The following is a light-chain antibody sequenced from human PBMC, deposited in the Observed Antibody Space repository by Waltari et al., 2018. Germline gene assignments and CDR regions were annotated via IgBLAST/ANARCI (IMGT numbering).Light chain of an antibody. V-gene: IGLV2-8*01. CDR1: SSDVGDYHY. CDR3: SSYAGSNNVV. Sequence: QSALTQPPSASGSPGPSVTISCTGTSSDVGDYHYVPWYQQPPGKAPKLMIFEVSKRPSGVPDRFSGSKSGNTASLTVSGLQAEDEADYYCSSYAGSNNVVFGGGTKLTVL. CDR2: EVS. J-gene: IGLJ2*01.